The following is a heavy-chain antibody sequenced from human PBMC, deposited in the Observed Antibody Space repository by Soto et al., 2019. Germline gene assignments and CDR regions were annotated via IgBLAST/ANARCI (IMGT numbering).Heavy chain of an antibody. D-gene: IGHD6-19*01. J-gene: IGHJ4*02. CDR3: VGQHQWLDS. CDR2: TYYRSKWHN. Sequence: SQTLSLTCAISGDSVSSNSAAWNWIRQSPSRGLEWLGRTYYRSKWHNDFAVSVKSRITIKADTSKNQFSLQLNSVTPEDTAVYYCVGQHQWLDSRGQGTLVTVSS. V-gene: IGHV6-1*01. CDR1: GDSVSSNSAA.